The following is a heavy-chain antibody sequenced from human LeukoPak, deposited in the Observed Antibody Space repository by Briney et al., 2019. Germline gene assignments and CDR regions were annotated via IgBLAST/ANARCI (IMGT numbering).Heavy chain of an antibody. D-gene: IGHD1-26*01. V-gene: IGHV3-9*01. CDR1: GFTFSSYA. CDR3: AKDRVGATGDHYGMDV. CDR2: ISWNSGNK. Sequence: SLRLSCAASGFTFSSYAITRVRQAPGKGLEWVSGISWNSGNKGYADSVKGRFTISRDNAKNSLYLQMNSLRTEDTALYYFAKDRVGATGDHYGMDVWGQGTTVTVSS. J-gene: IGHJ6*02.